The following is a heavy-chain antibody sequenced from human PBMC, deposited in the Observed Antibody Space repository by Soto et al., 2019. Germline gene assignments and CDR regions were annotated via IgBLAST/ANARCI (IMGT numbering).Heavy chain of an antibody. V-gene: IGHV5-51*01. CDR3: ARHRCPPAYQPYYSYYGMDV. CDR2: IYPGDSDT. CDR1: GCSFTSYW. D-gene: IGHD2-2*01. Sequence: GESLKISCKGSGCSFTSYWIGWVRQMPGKGLEWMGIIYPGDSDTRYSPSFQGQVTISADKSISTAYLQWSSLKASDTAMYYCARHRCPPAYQPYYSYYGMDVRGQGTRVTVSS. J-gene: IGHJ6*02.